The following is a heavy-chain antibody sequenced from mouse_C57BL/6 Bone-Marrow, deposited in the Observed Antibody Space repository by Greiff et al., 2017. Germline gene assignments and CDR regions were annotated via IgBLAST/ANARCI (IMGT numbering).Heavy chain of an antibody. D-gene: IGHD1-1*01. V-gene: IGHV5-17*01. CDR3: ARRTTVVATPFAY. CDR1: GFTFSDYG. CDR2: ISSGSSTI. Sequence: EVKLVESGGGLVKPGGSLKLSCAASGFTFSDYGMHWVRQAPEKGLEWVAYISSGSSTIYYADTVKGRFTISRDNAKNTLFLQMTSLRSEDTVMYYCARRTTVVATPFAYWGQGTLVTVSA. J-gene: IGHJ3*01.